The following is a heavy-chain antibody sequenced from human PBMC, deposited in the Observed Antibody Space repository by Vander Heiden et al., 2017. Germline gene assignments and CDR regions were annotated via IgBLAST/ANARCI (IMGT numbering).Heavy chain of an antibody. J-gene: IGHJ4*02. CDR3: ARDLTGKGY. CDR1: GFTFSSYA. CDR2: ISYDGSNK. V-gene: IGHV3-30-3*01. Sequence: QVQLVEPGGGVVQPGRSLRLSCAASGFTFSSYAMHWVRQAPGKGLEWVAVISYDGSNKYYADSVKGRFTISRDNSKNTLYLQMNSLRAEDTAVYYCARDLTGKGYWGQGTLVTVSS. D-gene: IGHD1-20*01.